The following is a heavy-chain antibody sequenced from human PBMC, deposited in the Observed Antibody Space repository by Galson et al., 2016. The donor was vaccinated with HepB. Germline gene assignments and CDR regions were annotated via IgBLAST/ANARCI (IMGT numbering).Heavy chain of an antibody. Sequence: ETLSLTCAVYGGSFSGYYWSWIRQPPGKGLEWIGEINHSGSTNYNPSLKSRVTISVDTSKNQLSLKLNSVTAADTAVYYCARHDPHCYDGTLAAFDIWGQGTMVTVSS. CDR2: INHSGST. J-gene: IGHJ3*02. CDR1: GGSFSGYY. CDR3: ARHDPHCYDGTLAAFDI. D-gene: IGHD3-22*01. V-gene: IGHV4-34*01.